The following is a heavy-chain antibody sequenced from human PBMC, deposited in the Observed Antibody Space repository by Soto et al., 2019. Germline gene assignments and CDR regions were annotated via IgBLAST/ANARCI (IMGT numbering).Heavy chain of an antibody. CDR3: ARRVGWVRSPGGFDL. CDR2: IYHTGTT. Sequence: QMQLQESGPGLVKPSETLSLTCIVSGGSISNSSYHWGWIRQPPGKGLEWIGRIYHTGTTYYNPSLKSRVTMSLDTSKNQLSLKMTSVAASDTAFYYCARRVGWVRSPGGFDLWGRGTLVTVSS. V-gene: IGHV4-39*01. CDR1: GGSISNSSYH. J-gene: IGHJ5*02. D-gene: IGHD3-16*01.